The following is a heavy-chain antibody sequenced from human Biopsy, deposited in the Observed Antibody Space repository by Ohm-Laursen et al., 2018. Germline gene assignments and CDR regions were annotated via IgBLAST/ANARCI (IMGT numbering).Heavy chain of an antibody. J-gene: IGHJ6*02. CDR1: GFSLSARGMC. CDR2: VDWADYK. D-gene: IGHD6-13*01. Sequence: TQTLTLTCSFSGFSLSARGMCVSWIRQALGKALEWLARVDWADYKDYSASLQTKLSISKDTSNDQVVLTVNNVDPADTATYYCARTPILIVSAGLVYRHRRHLQGMDVWGQGIAVTVS. CDR3: ARTPILIVSAGLVYRHRRHLQGMDV. V-gene: IGHV2-70*11.